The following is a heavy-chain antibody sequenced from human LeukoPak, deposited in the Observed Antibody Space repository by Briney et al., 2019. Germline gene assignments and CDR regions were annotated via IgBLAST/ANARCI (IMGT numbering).Heavy chain of an antibody. Sequence: QTGGSLRLSCAASGFTFSNYWMHWVRHTPGKGLVWVSRINNDGSTTSYADSVKGRFTISRDNAKNSLYLQMNSLRAEDTAVYYCARDKSGSYYEYYFDYWGQGTLVTVSS. D-gene: IGHD1-26*01. V-gene: IGHV3-74*01. CDR3: ARDKSGSYYEYYFDY. CDR2: INNDGSTT. CDR1: GFTFSNYW. J-gene: IGHJ4*02.